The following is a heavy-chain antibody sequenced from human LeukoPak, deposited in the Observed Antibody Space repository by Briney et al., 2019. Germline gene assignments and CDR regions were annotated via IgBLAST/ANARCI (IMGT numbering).Heavy chain of an antibody. D-gene: IGHD6-19*01. CDR2: IYHSGSS. J-gene: IGHJ4*02. CDR3: ARSTPGYSSGWPLDY. Sequence: KPSGTLSLTCAVSGGSISSSNWWSWVRPPPGKGLEGIGEIYHSGSSNYNPSLKRRVTISVDKYKNHFSLKLSSVTAADTAVYYCARSTPGYSSGWPLDYWGQGTLVTVSS. CDR1: GGSISSSNW. V-gene: IGHV4-4*02.